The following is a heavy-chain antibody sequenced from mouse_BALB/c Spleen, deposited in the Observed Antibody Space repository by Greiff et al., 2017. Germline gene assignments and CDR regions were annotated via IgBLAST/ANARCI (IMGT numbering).Heavy chain of an antibody. CDR2: INPSNGGT. V-gene: IGHV1S81*02. J-gene: IGHJ4*01. CDR3: TNNYGYDPYYYAMDY. D-gene: IGHD2-2*01. Sequence: QVQLQQSGAELVKPGASVKLSCKASGYTFTSYYMYWVKQRPGQGLEWIGEINPSNGGTNFNEKFKSKATLTVDKSSSTAYMQLSSLTSEDSAVYYCTNNYGYDPYYYAMDYWGQGTSVTVSS. CDR1: GYTFTSYY.